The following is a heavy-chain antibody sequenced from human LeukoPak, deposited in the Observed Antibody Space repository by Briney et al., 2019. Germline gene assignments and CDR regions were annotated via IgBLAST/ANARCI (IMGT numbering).Heavy chain of an antibody. CDR3: TRGIAARY. Sequence: GASVKVSCKAPGYTFTGYYMHWVRQAPGQGLEWMGWINPNSGGTNYTQKFQGRVTMTRDTSITTAYMDLSRLTYDDTAVYYCTRGIAARYWGQGTLVTVSS. J-gene: IGHJ4*02. CDR2: INPNSGGT. D-gene: IGHD6-13*01. CDR1: GYTFTGYY. V-gene: IGHV1-2*02.